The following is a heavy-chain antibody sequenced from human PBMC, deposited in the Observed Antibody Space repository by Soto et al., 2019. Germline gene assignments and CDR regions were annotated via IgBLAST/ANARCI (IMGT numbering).Heavy chain of an antibody. CDR1: GGSISNYY. D-gene: IGHD6-25*01. J-gene: IGHJ5*02. CDR2: IYYSGST. V-gene: IGHV4-59*08. Sequence: SETLSLTCTVSGGSISNYYWSWIRQPPGKGLEWIGYIYYSGSTNYNPSLKSRVTISVDTSKNQFSLKLNSVTAADTAMYHCARISAWPYNWFAPWGQGTLVTVSS. CDR3: ARISAWPYNWFAP.